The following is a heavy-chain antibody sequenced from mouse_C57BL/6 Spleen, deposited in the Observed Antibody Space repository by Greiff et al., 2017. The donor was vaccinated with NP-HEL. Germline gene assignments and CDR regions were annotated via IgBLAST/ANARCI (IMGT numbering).Heavy chain of an antibody. CDR1: GYTFTSYW. D-gene: IGHD2-3*01. J-gene: IGHJ1*03. CDR2: IDPSDSET. Sequence: QVQLQQPGAELVRPGSLVKLSCKASGYTFTSYWMHWVKQRPIQGLEWIGNIDPSDSETPYNQKFKDKATLTVDKSSSTAYMQLSSLTSEDSAVYYCARVGYYGDWYFDVWGTGTTVTVSS. V-gene: IGHV1-52*01. CDR3: ARVGYYGDWYFDV.